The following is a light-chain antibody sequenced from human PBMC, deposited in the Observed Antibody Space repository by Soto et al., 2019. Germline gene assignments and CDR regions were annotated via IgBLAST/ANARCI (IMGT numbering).Light chain of an antibody. CDR1: QSVSSN. Sequence: EIVMTQSPATLSVSPGERATLSCRASQSVSSNLAWYQQKPGQAPRLLTYGASTRATGIPARFSGSGSGTEFTLTISSLKYEDFAVYYCQQYNDWPRTLGQGTKVDIK. J-gene: IGKJ1*01. CDR3: QQYNDWPRT. CDR2: GAS. V-gene: IGKV3-15*01.